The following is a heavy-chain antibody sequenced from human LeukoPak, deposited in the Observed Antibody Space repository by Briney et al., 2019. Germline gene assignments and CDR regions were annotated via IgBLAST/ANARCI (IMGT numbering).Heavy chain of an antibody. CDR2: IYHSGST. V-gene: IGHV4-4*02. Sequence: PSETLSLTCGVSGGSISSSNWWTWVRQPPGKGLEWIGEIYHSGSTKYNPSLKSRVTISVDKSKNLFSLKVSSVTAADTAVYYCARRSSSWPLCDYWGQGSLVTVSS. CDR3: ARRSSSWPLCDY. CDR1: GGSISSSNW. D-gene: IGHD6-13*01. J-gene: IGHJ4*02.